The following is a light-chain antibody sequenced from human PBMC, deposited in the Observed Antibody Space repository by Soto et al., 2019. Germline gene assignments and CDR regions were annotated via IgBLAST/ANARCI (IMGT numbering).Light chain of an antibody. CDR1: QSISGW. V-gene: IGKV1-5*01. Sequence: DIQMTQSPSTLSASVGDRVTITCRASQSISGWLAWYQQKPGKAPKLLIYDVSSLESGVPSRFSGSGSGTEFTLTISSLQPDDFATYYCQQYNSYRTFGQGTKVDIK. CDR2: DVS. J-gene: IGKJ1*01. CDR3: QQYNSYRT.